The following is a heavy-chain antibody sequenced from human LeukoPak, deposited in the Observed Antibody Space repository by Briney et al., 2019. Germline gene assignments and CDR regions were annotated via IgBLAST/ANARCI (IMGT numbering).Heavy chain of an antibody. CDR1: GFTFSSYA. Sequence: PGGSLRLSCAASGFTFSSYAMSWVRQAPGKGLEWVSAISGSGGSTYYADSVKGRFTISRDNSKNTLYLQMNSLRAEDTAVYYCAKDLRSSTTGTTFTTFAVWGQGTLVTVSS. D-gene: IGHD1-1*01. CDR3: AKDLRSSTTGTTFTTFAV. V-gene: IGHV3-23*01. CDR2: ISGSGGST. J-gene: IGHJ4*02.